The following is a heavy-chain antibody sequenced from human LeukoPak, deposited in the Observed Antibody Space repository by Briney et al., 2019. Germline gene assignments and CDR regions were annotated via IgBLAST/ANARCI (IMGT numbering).Heavy chain of an antibody. Sequence: SETLSLTCTVSGGSISTYYWSWIRQPPGKGLEWIGYIYYSGSTNYNPSLKSRVTISVDRSKNQFSLKLSSVTAADTAVYYCARVVGYYYGMDVWGQGTTVTVSS. CDR2: IYYSGST. CDR3: ARVVGYYYGMDV. V-gene: IGHV4-59*12. J-gene: IGHJ6*02. CDR1: GGSISTYY.